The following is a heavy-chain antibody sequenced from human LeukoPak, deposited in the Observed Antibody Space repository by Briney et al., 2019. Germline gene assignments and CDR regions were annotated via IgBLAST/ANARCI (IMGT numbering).Heavy chain of an antibody. V-gene: IGHV3-23*01. Sequence: QPGGSLRPSCAASGFTFSSYAMSWVRQAPGKGLEWVSAISGSGGSTYYADSVKGRFTISRDNSKNTLYLQMNSLRAEDTAVYYCAKDHPARELLRGYFDYWGQGTLVTVSS. J-gene: IGHJ4*02. CDR2: ISGSGGST. CDR3: AKDHPARELLRGYFDY. D-gene: IGHD1-26*01. CDR1: GFTFSSYA.